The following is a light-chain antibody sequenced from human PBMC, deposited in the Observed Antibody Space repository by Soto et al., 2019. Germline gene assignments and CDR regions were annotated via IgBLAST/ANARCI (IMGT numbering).Light chain of an antibody. CDR3: QQYGSSRT. CDR1: QSVSSN. CDR2: GAS. V-gene: IGKV3-20*01. J-gene: IGKJ1*01. Sequence: ENVLTQSPGTLSLSPGERATLSCRASQSVSSNLAWYQQKPGQAPRLLIYGASTRATGIPARFSGSGSGTDFTLTISRLEPEDFAVYYCQQYGSSRTFGQGTKVDIK.